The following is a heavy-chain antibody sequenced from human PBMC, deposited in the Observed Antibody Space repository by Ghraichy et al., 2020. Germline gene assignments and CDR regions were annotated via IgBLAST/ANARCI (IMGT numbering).Heavy chain of an antibody. CDR1: GFTFSSYA. Sequence: GESLNISCAASGFTFSSYAMSWVRQAPGKGLEWVSAISGSGGSTYYADSVKGRFTISRDNSKNTLYLQMNSLRAEDTAVYYCAKGIYDSSGYYVYYYYYGMDVWGKGTTVTVSS. J-gene: IGHJ6*04. CDR3: AKGIYDSSGYYVYYYYYGMDV. V-gene: IGHV3-23*01. CDR2: ISGSGGST. D-gene: IGHD3-22*01.